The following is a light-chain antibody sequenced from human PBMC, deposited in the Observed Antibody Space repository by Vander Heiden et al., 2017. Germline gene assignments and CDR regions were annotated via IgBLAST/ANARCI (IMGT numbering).Light chain of an antibody. J-gene: IGKJ5*01. CDR2: GAS. V-gene: IGKV3-20*01. CDR1: QSVSSSY. Sequence: EIVLTQSPGTLSLSPGERATLSCRASQSVSSSYLAWYQQKPGQAPRLLIYGASSRATGIPDRFSGSGSGTDFTLTISRLEPEDFAVYYCQQYGSSLAITFGQGTRLXIK. CDR3: QQYGSSLAIT.